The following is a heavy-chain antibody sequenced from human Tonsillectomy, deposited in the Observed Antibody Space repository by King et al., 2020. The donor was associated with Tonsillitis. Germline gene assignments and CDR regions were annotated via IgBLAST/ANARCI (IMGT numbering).Heavy chain of an antibody. CDR3: AKDRSGWERPSFDYGMDV. Sequence: VQLVESGGGLVQPGRSLRLSCAASGFPFHDYAMHWVRQAPGMGLEWVSGISWSSANIQYADSVKGRFTISRDNAKNSLFLQMNSLRPDDTALYYCAKDRSGWERPSFDYGMDVWGQGTTVIVSS. V-gene: IGHV3-9*01. D-gene: IGHD6-19*01. CDR2: ISWSSANI. J-gene: IGHJ6*02. CDR1: GFPFHDYA.